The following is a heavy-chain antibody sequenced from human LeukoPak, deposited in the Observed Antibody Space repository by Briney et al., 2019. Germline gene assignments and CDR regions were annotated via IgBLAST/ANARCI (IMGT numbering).Heavy chain of an antibody. Sequence: GGSLRLSCAASGFTFNSYWMSWVRQAPGKGLEWVANIKQDGSEKYYVDSVKGRFTISRDNAKNSLYLQMNSLRAEDTAVYYCARPLRSVSEDYWGQGTLVTVSS. CDR1: GFTFNSYW. CDR3: ARPLRSVSEDY. D-gene: IGHD1-26*01. J-gene: IGHJ4*02. CDR2: IKQDGSEK. V-gene: IGHV3-7*01.